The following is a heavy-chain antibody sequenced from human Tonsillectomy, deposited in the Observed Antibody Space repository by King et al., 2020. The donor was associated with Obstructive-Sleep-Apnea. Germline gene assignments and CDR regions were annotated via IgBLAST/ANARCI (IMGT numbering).Heavy chain of an antibody. CDR2: ISGSGGST. CDR3: ARGKIVTYYYYYGMDV. D-gene: IGHD1-26*01. CDR1: EFTFSSYA. Sequence: VQLVESGGGLVQPGGSLRLSCAASEFTFSSYAMNWVRQAPGKGLEWVSAISGSGGSTYYADSVKGRFTISRDNSKNTLYLQMNSLRAEDTAVYYCARGKIVTYYYYYGMDVWGQGTTVTVSS. V-gene: IGHV3-23*04. J-gene: IGHJ6*02.